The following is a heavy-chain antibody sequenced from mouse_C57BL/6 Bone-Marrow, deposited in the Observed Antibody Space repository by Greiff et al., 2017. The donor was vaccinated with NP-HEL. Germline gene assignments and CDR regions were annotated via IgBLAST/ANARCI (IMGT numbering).Heavy chain of an antibody. J-gene: IGHJ2*01. CDR3: ARWRGCSYPDY. CDR1: GYTFTSYW. CDR2: ILPGSGST. Sequence: VQLQQPGAELVKPGASVKLSCKASGYTFTSYWMHWVKQRPGHGLEWIGEILPGSGSTNYNEKFKGKATFTADTSSNTAYMQLSSLTTEDSAIYYCARWRGCSYPDYWGQGTTLTVSS. V-gene: IGHV1-9*01. D-gene: IGHD1-1*01.